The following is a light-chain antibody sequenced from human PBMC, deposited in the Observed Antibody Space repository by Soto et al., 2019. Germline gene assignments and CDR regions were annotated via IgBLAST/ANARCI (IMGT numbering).Light chain of an antibody. J-gene: IGKJ2*01. CDR3: QQYGSPPLH. V-gene: IGKV3-20*01. CDR1: QSVSSSY. Sequence: EIVLTQSPGTLSLSPGERATLSCRASQSVSSSYLARYQQKPGQAPRLLIYGASSRATGIPDRFSGSGSGTDFTLTISRLEPEDFAVYYCQQYGSPPLHFGQGTKLEIK. CDR2: GAS.